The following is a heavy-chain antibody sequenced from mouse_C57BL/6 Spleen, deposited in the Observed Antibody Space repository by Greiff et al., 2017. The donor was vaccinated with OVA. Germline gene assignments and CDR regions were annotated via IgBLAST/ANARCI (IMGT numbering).Heavy chain of an antibody. CDR1: GYAFTNYL. D-gene: IGHD2-12*01. Sequence: QVQLQQSGAELVRPGTSVKVSCKASGYAFTNYLIEWVKQRPGQGLEWIGVINPGSGGTNYNEKFKGKATLTADKSSSTAYMQLSSLTSEDSAVYFWARRELQVAYWGQGTLVTVSA. V-gene: IGHV1-54*01. J-gene: IGHJ3*01. CDR3: ARRELQVAY. CDR2: INPGSGGT.